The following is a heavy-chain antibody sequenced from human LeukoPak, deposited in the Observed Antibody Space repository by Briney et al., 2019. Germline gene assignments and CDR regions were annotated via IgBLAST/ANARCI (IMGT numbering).Heavy chain of an antibody. V-gene: IGHV1-18*01. J-gene: IGHJ4*02. Sequence: GASVKVSCTASGYTFTSYGISWVRQAPGQGLEWMGWISAYNGNTNYAQKLQGRVTMTTDTSTSTAYMELRSLRPDDTAVYYCARDDILTGYYIYWGQGTLVTVSS. CDR1: GYTFTSYG. CDR3: ARDDILTGYYIY. CDR2: ISAYNGNT. D-gene: IGHD3-9*01.